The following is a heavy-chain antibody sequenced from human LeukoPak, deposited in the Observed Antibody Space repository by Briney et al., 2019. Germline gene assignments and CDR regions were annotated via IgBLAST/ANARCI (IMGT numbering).Heavy chain of an antibody. V-gene: IGHV4-4*07. CDR1: GGSISSYY. Sequence: SETLSLTCTVSGGSISSYYWSWIRQPAGEGLEWIGRIYSRGDTYYNPSLNSRVTMSVDTSMNQFSLSLNSVTAADTAVYYCARVGVVIAHDAFDIWGQGTMVTVSS. D-gene: IGHD2-21*01. J-gene: IGHJ3*02. CDR2: IYSRGDT. CDR3: ARVGVVIAHDAFDI.